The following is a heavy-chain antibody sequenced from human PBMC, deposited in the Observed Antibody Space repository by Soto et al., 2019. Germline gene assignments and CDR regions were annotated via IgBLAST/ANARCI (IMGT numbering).Heavy chain of an antibody. D-gene: IGHD1-20*01. J-gene: IGHJ6*02. CDR3: ARSRRYNWNYYYGMDV. Sequence: SGPTLVNPTEPLTLNCTVPGFSLNKARMGVSWIRQPPGKALEWLAHIFSNDEKSYSTSLKSRLTISKDTSKSQVVLTMTNMDPVDTATYYCARSRRYNWNYYYGMDVWGQGTTVTVSS. V-gene: IGHV2-26*01. CDR1: GFSLNKARMG. CDR2: IFSNDEK.